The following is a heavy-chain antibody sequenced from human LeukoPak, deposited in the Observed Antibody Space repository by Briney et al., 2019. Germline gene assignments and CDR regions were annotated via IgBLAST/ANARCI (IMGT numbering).Heavy chain of an antibody. Sequence: GGSLRLSCAASGFTFSSYSMNWVRQAPGKGLEWVSSISSSSSYIYYADSVKGRFTISRDNAKNSLYLQMNSLRAEDTALYYCARYLNRGTVTTLSYWCQGTLVTVSS. CDR2: ISSSSSYI. CDR3: ARYLNRGTVTTLSY. D-gene: IGHD4-17*01. CDR1: GFTFSSYS. J-gene: IGHJ4*02. V-gene: IGHV3-21*01.